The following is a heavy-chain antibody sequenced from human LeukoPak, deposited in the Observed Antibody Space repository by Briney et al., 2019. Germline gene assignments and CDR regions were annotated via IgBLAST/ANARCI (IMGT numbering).Heavy chain of an antibody. Sequence: GGSLRLSCAASGFTFSGYWMHWVRQAPGKGLDWVSAISGSGTTTYYADSVKGRFTISRDISKNTLYLQMNSLRAEDTAVYYCAKPLSAASGTDFHYWGQGTLVTVSS. CDR1: GFTFSGYW. J-gene: IGHJ4*02. CDR3: AKPLSAASGTDFHY. V-gene: IGHV3-23*01. CDR2: ISGSGTTT. D-gene: IGHD6-13*01.